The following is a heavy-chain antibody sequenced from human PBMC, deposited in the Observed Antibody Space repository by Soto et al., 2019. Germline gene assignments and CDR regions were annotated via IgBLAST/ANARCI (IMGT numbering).Heavy chain of an antibody. V-gene: IGHV3-23*01. D-gene: IGHD3-3*01. CDR1: GFTFSSYA. CDR2: ISGSGGST. J-gene: IGHJ6*02. CDR3: AKDYGRLRSRSLDLWSRGGMDV. Sequence: VQVLESGGGLVQPGGLLRLCCAASGFTFSSYAMSWVRQAPGKGLEWVSAISGSGGSTYYADSVKGRFTISRDNSKNTLYLQMNSLRAEDTAVYYCAKDYGRLRSRSLDLWSRGGMDVWGQGTTVTVSS.